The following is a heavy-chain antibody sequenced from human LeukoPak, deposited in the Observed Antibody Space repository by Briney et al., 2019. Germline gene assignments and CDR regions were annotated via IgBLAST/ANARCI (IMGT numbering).Heavy chain of an antibody. J-gene: IGHJ4*02. CDR1: GGSLSNYY. D-gene: IGHD1-26*01. Sequence: SETLSLTCTVSGGSLSNYYWNWIRQPAGKGLEWIGRVHSTGAIHFNPAFASRLTMSEDPSKNQFSLKLRSMTAADTAIYFCARGDTSGATYFDYWGRGTLVTVSS. CDR2: VHSTGAI. V-gene: IGHV4-4*07. CDR3: ARGDTSGATYFDY.